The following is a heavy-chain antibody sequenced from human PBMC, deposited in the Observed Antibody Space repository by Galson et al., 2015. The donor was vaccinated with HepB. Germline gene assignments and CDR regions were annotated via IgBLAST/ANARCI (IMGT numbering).Heavy chain of an antibody. CDR2: IKQDGSEK. J-gene: IGHJ6*02. D-gene: IGHD2/OR15-2a*01. CDR3: AREGGDLPLSYFYYYGMDV. CDR1: GFTFSNHW. V-gene: IGHV3-7*03. Sequence: SLRLSCAASGFTFSNHWMNWVRQAPGKGLEWVANIKQDGSEKYYVDSVKGRFTISRDNAKNSLYLQMNSLRAEDTAVYYCAREGGDLPLSYFYYYGMDVWGQGTTVTVSS.